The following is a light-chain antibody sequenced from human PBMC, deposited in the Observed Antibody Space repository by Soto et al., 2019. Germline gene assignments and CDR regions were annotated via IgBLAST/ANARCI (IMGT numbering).Light chain of an antibody. CDR1: QSVSSNY. V-gene: IGKV3-20*01. CDR3: QQYAASPRT. J-gene: IGKJ1*01. CDR2: GAS. Sequence: EIVLTQSPGTLSLSPRERATLSCRASQSVSSNYVAWYQHKVGQAPRLLIYGASNSAPGIPDRFSGSGSGTAFNLTISRLEPEDFALYYCQQYAASPRTFGQGTQVEV.